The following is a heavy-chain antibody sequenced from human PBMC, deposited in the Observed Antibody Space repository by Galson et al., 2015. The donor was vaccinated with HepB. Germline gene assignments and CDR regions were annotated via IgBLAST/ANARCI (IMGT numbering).Heavy chain of an antibody. V-gene: IGHV1-2*04. Sequence: SVKVSCKASGYTFTGYYMHWVRQAPGQGLEWMGWINPNSGGTNYAQKFQGWVTMTRDTSISTAYMELSRLRSDDTAVYYCARAPAGSSTSQPPDYWGQGTLVTVSS. J-gene: IGHJ4*02. CDR3: ARAPAGSSTSQPPDY. D-gene: IGHD2-2*01. CDR1: GYTFTGYY. CDR2: INPNSGGT.